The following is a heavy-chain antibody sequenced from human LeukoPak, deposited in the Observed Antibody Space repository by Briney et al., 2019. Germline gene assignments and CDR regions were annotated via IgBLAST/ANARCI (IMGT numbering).Heavy chain of an antibody. V-gene: IGHV3-21*01. CDR1: GFTFSSYS. D-gene: IGHD1-26*01. J-gene: IGHJ4*02. Sequence: PGGSLRLSCAASGFTFSSYSMNWVRQAPGKGLEWVSSISSSSSSYIYYADSVKGRFTISRDNAKNSLYLQVNSLRAEDTAVYYCASGHSGSYYYFDYWGQGTLVTVSS. CDR2: ISSSSSSYI. CDR3: ASGHSGSYYYFDY.